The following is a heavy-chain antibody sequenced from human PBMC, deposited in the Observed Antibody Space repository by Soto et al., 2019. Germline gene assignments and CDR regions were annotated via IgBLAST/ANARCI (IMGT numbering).Heavy chain of an antibody. CDR1: GFTVSSNY. Sequence: PGGSLRLSCAASGFTVSSNYMSWVRQAPGKGLEWVSVIYSGGSTYYADSVKGRFTISRDNSKNTLYLQMNSLRAEDTAVYYCAKDPTIFGVVIADYWGQGTLVTVSS. D-gene: IGHD3-3*01. CDR3: AKDPTIFGVVIADY. CDR2: IYSGGST. J-gene: IGHJ4*02. V-gene: IGHV3-53*05.